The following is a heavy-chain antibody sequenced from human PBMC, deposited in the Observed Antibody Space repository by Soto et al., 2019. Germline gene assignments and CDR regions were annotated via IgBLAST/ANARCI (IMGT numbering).Heavy chain of an antibody. V-gene: IGHV4-59*01. CDR1: GCSLSSYY. Sequence: SGTLSLTCAVSGCSLSSYYWSWIRQPPGKLLEWIGYIYYSGSTNYNPSLKSRVTISVDTSKNQFSLKLSSVTAADTAVYYWSICFITIFGVVIYYGMDVWGQGTTVTVSS. D-gene: IGHD3-3*01. CDR2: IYYSGST. J-gene: IGHJ6*02. CDR3: SICFITIFGVVIYYGMDV.